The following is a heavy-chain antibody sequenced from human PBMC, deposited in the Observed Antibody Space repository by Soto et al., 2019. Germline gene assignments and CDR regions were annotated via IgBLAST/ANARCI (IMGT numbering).Heavy chain of an antibody. CDR2: IIPIFGTA. J-gene: IGHJ6*02. CDR3: ATSTIFGVVIISRDYYYGMDV. D-gene: IGHD3-3*01. CDR1: GGTFSSYA. Sequence: QVQLVQSGAEVKKPGSSVKVSCKASGGTFSSYAISWVRQAPGQGLEWGGGIIPIFGTANYAQKFQGRVTITEDKSTSTAYRELSSLRSEDTSVYYCATSTIFGVVIISRDYYYGMDVWGQGTTVTVSS. V-gene: IGHV1-69*06.